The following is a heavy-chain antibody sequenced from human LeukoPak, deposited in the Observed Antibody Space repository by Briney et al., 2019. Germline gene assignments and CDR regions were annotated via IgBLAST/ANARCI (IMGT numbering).Heavy chain of an antibody. CDR2: IIPIFGTA. CDR3: ARGDSSGVYYYYMDV. Sequence: SVKVSCKASGGTFISYAISWVRQAPGQGLEWMGRIIPIFGTANYARKFQGRVTITTDESTSTAYMELSSLRSEDTAVYYCARGDSSGVYYYYMDVWGKGTTVTVSS. J-gene: IGHJ6*03. CDR1: GGTFISYA. D-gene: IGHD3-22*01. V-gene: IGHV1-69*05.